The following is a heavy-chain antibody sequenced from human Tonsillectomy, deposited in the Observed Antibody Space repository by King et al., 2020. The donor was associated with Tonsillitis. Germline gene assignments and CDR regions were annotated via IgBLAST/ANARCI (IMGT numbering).Heavy chain of an antibody. CDR3: PIPIDGHCSGGNCYSAFDY. V-gene: IGHV5-51*01. J-gene: IGHJ4*02. D-gene: IGHD2-15*01. Sequence: VQLVQSGADVKKPGESLKLSCKGSGYSFSTYWIGWVRQMPGKGLEWMGIIYPGDSDTRYSPSFQGQVTISADKSISTAYLQWSSLKASDTAMYYCPIPIDGHCSGGNCYSAFDYSGEGTPVTVSS. CDR2: IYPGDSDT. CDR1: GYSFSTYW.